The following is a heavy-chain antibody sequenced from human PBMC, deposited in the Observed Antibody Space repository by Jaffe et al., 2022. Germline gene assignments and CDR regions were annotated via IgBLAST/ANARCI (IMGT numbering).Heavy chain of an antibody. CDR2: IHTSGST. D-gene: IGHD6-19*01. CDR3: AKLPSSIAVATNDY. CDR1: GGSISSGSYF. J-gene: IGHJ4*02. V-gene: IGHV4-61*02. Sequence: QVQLQESGPGLVKPSQTLSLTCTVSGGSISSGSYFWSWIRQPAGKGLEWIGHIHTSGSTNYNPSLKSRVTISIDTSKNQFSLKLSSVTAADTAVYYCAKLPSSIAVATNDYWGQGTLVTVSS.